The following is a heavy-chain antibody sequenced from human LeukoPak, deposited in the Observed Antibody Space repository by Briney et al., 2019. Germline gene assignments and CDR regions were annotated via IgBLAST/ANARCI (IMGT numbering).Heavy chain of an antibody. V-gene: IGHV1-2*02. CDR2: INPNSGGT. Sequence: ASVKVSCKASGYTFTGYYMHWVRQAPGQGLEWMGWINPNSGGTNYAQKFQGRVTMTRDTSISTAYMELSRLRSDDTAVYYCARVRYALDAFDIWGQGTMVTVSS. CDR1: GYTFTGYY. D-gene: IGHD1-1*01. J-gene: IGHJ3*02. CDR3: ARVRYALDAFDI.